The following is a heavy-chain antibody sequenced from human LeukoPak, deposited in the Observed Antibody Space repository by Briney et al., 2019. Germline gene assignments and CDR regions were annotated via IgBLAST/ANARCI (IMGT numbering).Heavy chain of an antibody. D-gene: IGHD1-26*01. CDR2: IRPDGGER. CDR1: GFTFSSYA. Sequence: GGSLRLSCAASGFTFSSYAMHWVRQAPGKGLEWVANIRPDGGERSYVDSVKGRFTISRDNGKNSLYLQMHSLRAEDTAVYYCARDVVGALDYWGQGTLVTVSS. CDR3: ARDVVGALDY. V-gene: IGHV3-7*01. J-gene: IGHJ4*02.